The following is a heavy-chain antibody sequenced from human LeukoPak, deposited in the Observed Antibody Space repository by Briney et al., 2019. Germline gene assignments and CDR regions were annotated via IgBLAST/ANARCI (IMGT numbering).Heavy chain of an antibody. V-gene: IGHV3-21*01. CDR1: GFTFSSYS. Sequence: GGSLRLSCAASGFTFSSYSMNWVRQAPGKGLEWVSSISSSSSYIYYADSVKGRSTISRDNAKNSLYLQMNSLRAEDTAVYYCARATFIAVAGNYWGQGTLVTVSS. J-gene: IGHJ4*02. CDR2: ISSSSSYI. CDR3: ARATFIAVAGNY. D-gene: IGHD6-19*01.